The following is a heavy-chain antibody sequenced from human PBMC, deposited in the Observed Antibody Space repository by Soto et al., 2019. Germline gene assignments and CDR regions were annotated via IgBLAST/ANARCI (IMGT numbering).Heavy chain of an antibody. CDR2: INHSGST. CDR3: ARGRGDYYGSGSYKRRAFDI. CDR1: GGSFSGYY. J-gene: IGHJ3*02. Sequence: SETLSLTCAVYGGSFSGYYWSWIRQPPGKGLEWIGEINHSGSTNYNPSLKSRVTISVDTSKNQFSLKLGSVTAADTAVYYCARGRGDYYGSGSYKRRAFDIWGQGTMVTVSS. D-gene: IGHD3-10*01. V-gene: IGHV4-34*01.